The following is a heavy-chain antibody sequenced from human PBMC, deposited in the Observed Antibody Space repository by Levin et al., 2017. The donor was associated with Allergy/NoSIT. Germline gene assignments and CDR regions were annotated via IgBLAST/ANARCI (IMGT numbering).Heavy chain of an antibody. Sequence: ASVKVSCKASEYTFTGYYMHWVRQAPGQGLEWMGRIIPTSGATNYAQSFQGRVTMTRDTSISTVYMELSRLRSDDTAVYYCASPPFPYGPGNYYAYWGQGTLVTVSS. CDR3: ASPPFPYGPGNYYAY. V-gene: IGHV1-2*02. CDR2: IIPTSGAT. CDR1: EYTFTGYY. J-gene: IGHJ4*02. D-gene: IGHD3-10*01.